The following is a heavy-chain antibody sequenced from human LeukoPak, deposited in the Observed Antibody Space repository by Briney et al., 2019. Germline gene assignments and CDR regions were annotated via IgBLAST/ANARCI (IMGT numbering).Heavy chain of an antibody. D-gene: IGHD6-19*01. V-gene: IGHV3-23*01. Sequence: GGSLRLSCAASGFTFSSYAMYWVRQAPGKGLEWVSGIFGSGGSTHYAYSVKGRFTIFRDNSKNTVYLQMNSLRAEDTAVYYCAKTTTGYSSGRFPGWPVDYWGQGTLVTVSS. CDR1: GFTFSSYA. CDR3: AKTTTGYSSGRFPGWPVDY. CDR2: IFGSGGST. J-gene: IGHJ4*02.